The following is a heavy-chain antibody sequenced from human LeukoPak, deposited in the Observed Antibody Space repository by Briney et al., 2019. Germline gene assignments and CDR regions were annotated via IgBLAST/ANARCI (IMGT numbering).Heavy chain of an antibody. CDR2: MNPNSGNT. Sequence: ASVKVSCKASGYTFTSYDINWVRQATGQGLEWMGWMNPNSGNTGYAQKFQGRVTMTRNTSISTAYMELSSLRSEDTALYYCARARQRGWQQVAGYWGQGTLVTVSS. J-gene: IGHJ4*02. CDR1: GYTFTSYD. CDR3: ARARQRGWQQVAGY. V-gene: IGHV1-8*01. D-gene: IGHD5-24*01.